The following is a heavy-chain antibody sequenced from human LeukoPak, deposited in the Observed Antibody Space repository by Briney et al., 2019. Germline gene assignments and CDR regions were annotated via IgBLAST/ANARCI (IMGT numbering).Heavy chain of an antibody. V-gene: IGHV1-69*13. J-gene: IGHJ2*01. CDR3: ARDINDSSGYYYRTRDAYWYFDL. CDR2: IIPIFGTA. Sequence: SVKVSCKVSGYTLTELSMHWVRQAPGKGLEWMGGIIPIFGTANYAQKFQGRVTITADESTSTAYMELSSLRSEDTAVYYCARDINDSSGYYYRTRDAYWYFDLWGRGTLVTVSS. D-gene: IGHD3-22*01. CDR1: GYTLTELS.